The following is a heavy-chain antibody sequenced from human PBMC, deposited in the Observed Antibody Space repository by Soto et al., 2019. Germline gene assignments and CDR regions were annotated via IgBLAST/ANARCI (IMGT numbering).Heavy chain of an antibody. Sequence: PGESLKISCKGSGCSFTSYLIGWVRQMPGIGLEWMGIIYPGDSDTRYSPSFQGQVTISADKSISTAYLQWSSLKASDTAMYYCARIIEFYRTYYYDSSGYQYFDYWGQGTLVTVSS. J-gene: IGHJ4*02. CDR3: ARIIEFYRTYYYDSSGYQYFDY. CDR1: GCSFTSYL. CDR2: IYPGDSDT. V-gene: IGHV5-51*01. D-gene: IGHD3-22*01.